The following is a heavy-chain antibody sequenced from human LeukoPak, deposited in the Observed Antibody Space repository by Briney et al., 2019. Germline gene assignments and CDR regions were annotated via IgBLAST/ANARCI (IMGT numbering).Heavy chain of an antibody. Sequence: EASVKVSCKASGYTFSGYGISWVRQAPGQGLEWMGWISAYKRNTNYAQKFQGRVTMTTNTSPSTAYMALRSLRSDDPAVYYCARDLDGSGSYYTDYWGQGTLVTVSS. V-gene: IGHV1-18*01. J-gene: IGHJ4*02. CDR1: GYTFSGYG. D-gene: IGHD3-10*01. CDR2: ISAYKRNT. CDR3: ARDLDGSGSYYTDY.